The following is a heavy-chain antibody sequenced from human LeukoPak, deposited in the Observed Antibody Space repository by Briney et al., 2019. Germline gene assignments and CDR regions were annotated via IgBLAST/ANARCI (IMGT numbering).Heavy chain of an antibody. V-gene: IGHV1-2*02. CDR3: ARVRGGVGQQRPKGARDYFDY. CDR2: INLKSGGT. J-gene: IGHJ4*02. Sequence: ASAKVSCEPSGYTFTVYYMRSGSHTPGQRLGSVGCINLKSGGTNYTQKFQGRVNMPRDTSRSTAYMALSRLRSDETAVYYCARVRGGVGQQRPKGARDYFDYWGQGTLVTVSS. CDR1: GYTFTVYY. D-gene: IGHD6-13*01.